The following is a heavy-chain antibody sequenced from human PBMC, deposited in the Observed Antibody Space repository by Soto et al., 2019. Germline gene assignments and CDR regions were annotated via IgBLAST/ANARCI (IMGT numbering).Heavy chain of an antibody. V-gene: IGHV3-30*18. CDR3: AKETYSGPLDY. D-gene: IGHD2-15*01. Sequence: QVQLVESGGGVVQPGRSLRLSCAASGFTFSSYGMHWFRLAPGKGLEWVAVISYDGSNKYYADSVKGRFTISRDNSKNTLYLQMNSLRAEDTAVYYCAKETYSGPLDYWGQGTLVTVSS. J-gene: IGHJ4*02. CDR1: GFTFSSYG. CDR2: ISYDGSNK.